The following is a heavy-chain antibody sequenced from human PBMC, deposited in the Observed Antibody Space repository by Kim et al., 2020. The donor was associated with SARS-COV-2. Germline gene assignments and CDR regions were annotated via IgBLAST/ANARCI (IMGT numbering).Heavy chain of an antibody. CDR1: GFTFSSYG. D-gene: IGHD2-2*01. CDR2: ISYDGSNK. V-gene: IGHV3-30*18. CDR3: AKSVVPELTGPFDY. Sequence: GGSLRLSCAASGFTFSSYGMHWVRQAPGKGLEWVAVISYDGSNKYYADSVKGRFTISRDNSKNTLYLQMNSLRAEDTAVYYCAKSVVPELTGPFDYWGQGTLVTVSS. J-gene: IGHJ4*02.